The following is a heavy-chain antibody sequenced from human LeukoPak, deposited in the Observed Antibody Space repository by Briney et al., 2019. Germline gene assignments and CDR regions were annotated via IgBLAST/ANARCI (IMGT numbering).Heavy chain of an antibody. J-gene: IGHJ3*01. CDR1: GFTFNNYA. D-gene: IGHD3-10*02. CDR2: IRGGGSNT. CDR3: AKCSASYSNDAFDV. Sequence: GGSLRLSCAASGFTFNNYAMNGVRQAPGKGLEWVSYIRGGGSNTRYSDSVKGRFIISRDNSKNILYLQMNSLRAEDTAIYYCAKCSASYSNDAFDVWGRGTMVTVSS. V-gene: IGHV3-23*01.